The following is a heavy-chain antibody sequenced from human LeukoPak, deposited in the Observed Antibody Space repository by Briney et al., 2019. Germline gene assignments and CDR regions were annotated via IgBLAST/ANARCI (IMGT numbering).Heavy chain of an antibody. CDR3: ARGNYFDY. J-gene: IGHJ4*02. CDR2: IDSDGSIT. V-gene: IGHV3-74*01. CDR1: GFTFSNFW. Sequence: PGGSLRLSCAAAGFTFSNFWMHWVRQAPGKGLVWVSRIDSDGSITDYADSVKGRFTISRDNAKNTQYLQMNSLRAEDTAVYYCARGNYFDYWGQGTLVTVSS.